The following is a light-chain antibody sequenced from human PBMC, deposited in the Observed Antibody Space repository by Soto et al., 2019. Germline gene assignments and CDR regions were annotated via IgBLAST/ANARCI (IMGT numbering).Light chain of an antibody. V-gene: IGKV3-15*01. CDR3: QQYYYCYSWT. CDR1: QSVSSN. Sequence: EIVMTQSPATLSVSPGERATLSCRASQSVSSNLAWYQQKPGQGPRLLSYDASTRAADIPARFSGCGSGTEFTLTTSSLRSSEFSVYYCQQYYYCYSWTFGQGTKVDIK. J-gene: IGKJ1*01. CDR2: DAS.